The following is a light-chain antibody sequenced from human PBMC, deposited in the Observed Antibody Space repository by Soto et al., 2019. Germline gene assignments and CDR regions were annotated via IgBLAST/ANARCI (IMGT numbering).Light chain of an antibody. J-gene: IGKJ3*01. CDR2: GAS. V-gene: IGKV3-20*01. CDR1: QSVSSSY. Sequence: EIVLTQSPGTLSLSPGERATLSCRASQSVSSSYLAWYQQKPGQAPRLLIYGASSRATGIPDRFSGSGSGTHFSLTISRLEPEDFAVYYCQQYRSSLFTFGPGTNVDIK. CDR3: QQYRSSLFT.